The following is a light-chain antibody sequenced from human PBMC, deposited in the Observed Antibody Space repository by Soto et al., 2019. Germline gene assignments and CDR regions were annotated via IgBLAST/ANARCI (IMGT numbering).Light chain of an antibody. CDR3: CSYAGSYTWV. V-gene: IGLV2-11*01. CDR1: SSDVGGYNY. CDR2: DVS. J-gene: IGLJ3*02. Sequence: QSALTQPRSVSGSPGQSVPISCTGTSSDVGGYNYVSWCQQYPGKAPKLMMYDVSERPSGVPDRFSGSKSGNTASLTISGLQAEDEADYYCCSYAGSYTWVFGGGTKLTVL.